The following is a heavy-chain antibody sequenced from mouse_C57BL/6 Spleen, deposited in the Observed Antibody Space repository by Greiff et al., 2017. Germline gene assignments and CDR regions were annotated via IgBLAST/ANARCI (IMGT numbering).Heavy chain of an antibody. CDR1: GYTFTSYW. CDR3: ARRSSPYYYAMDY. Sequence: LQQPGAELVMPGASVKLSCKASGYTFTSYWMHWVKQRPGQGLEWIGEIDPSDSYTNYNQKFKGKSTLTVDKSSSTAYMQLNSLTSEDSAVDYCARRSSPYYYAMDYWGQGTTVTVSS. CDR2: IDPSDSYT. J-gene: IGHJ4*01. V-gene: IGHV1-69*01. D-gene: IGHD1-1*01.